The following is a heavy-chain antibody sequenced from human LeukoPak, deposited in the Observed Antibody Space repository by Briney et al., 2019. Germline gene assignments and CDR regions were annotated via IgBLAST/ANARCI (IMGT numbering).Heavy chain of an antibody. CDR2: INSDGSSR. D-gene: IGHD1-7*01. V-gene: IGHV3-74*01. J-gene: IGHJ6*03. CDR1: GFTFSSYR. Sequence: PGGSLRLSCAASGFTFSSYRMYWVRQAPGKGLVWVSRINSDGSSRSYADSVKGRFTISRDNAKNTLYLQMNSLRAEDTAVYYCAKRRGLELLYYYYMDVWGKGTTVTVSS. CDR3: AKRRGLELLYYYYMDV.